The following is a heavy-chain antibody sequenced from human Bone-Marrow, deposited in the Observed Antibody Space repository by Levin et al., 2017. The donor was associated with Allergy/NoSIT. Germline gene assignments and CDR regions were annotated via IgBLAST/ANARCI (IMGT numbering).Heavy chain of an antibody. V-gene: IGHV4-38-2*02. Sequence: SCAVSGYSITEYYWGWIRQPPGKGLEWIGTIYHGGDIYYNPSLRSRVTISIDTSKNQFSLKVTSMTAADSAVYYCAREYYLDVWGKGTTVTVSS. J-gene: IGHJ6*03. CDR2: IYHGGDI. CDR1: GYSITEYY. CDR3: AREYYLDV.